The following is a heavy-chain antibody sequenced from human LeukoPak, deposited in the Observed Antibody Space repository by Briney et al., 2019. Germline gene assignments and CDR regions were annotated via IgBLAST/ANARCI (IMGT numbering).Heavy chain of an antibody. CDR2: INPAGSET. Sequence: GGSLRLSCAASGFSFSAYWMTWVRQAPGTGLGWVANINPAGSETYYVDPVKGRFSISRDNATNLVYLQMNSLRAEDTAVYHCARFGYVAAVDVWGQGTPVTVSS. J-gene: IGHJ4*02. CDR1: GFSFSAYW. V-gene: IGHV3-7*01. CDR3: ARFGYVAAVDV. D-gene: IGHD2-15*01.